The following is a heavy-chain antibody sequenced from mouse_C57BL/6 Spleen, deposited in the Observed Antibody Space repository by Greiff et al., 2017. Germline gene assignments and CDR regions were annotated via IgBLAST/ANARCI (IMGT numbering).Heavy chain of an antibody. Sequence: QVQLKQSGAELVKPGASVKISCKASGYAFSSYWMNWVKQRPGKGLEWIGQIYPGDGDTNYNGKFKGKATLTADKSSSTAYMQLSSLTSEDSAVYFCASSLYYSNPYYFDYWGQGTTLTVSS. CDR2: IYPGDGDT. J-gene: IGHJ2*01. CDR1: GYAFSSYW. D-gene: IGHD2-5*01. CDR3: ASSLYYSNPYYFDY. V-gene: IGHV1-80*01.